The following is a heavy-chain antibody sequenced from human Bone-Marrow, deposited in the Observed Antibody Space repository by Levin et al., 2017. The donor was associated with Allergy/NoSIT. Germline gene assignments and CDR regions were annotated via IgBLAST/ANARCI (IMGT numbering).Heavy chain of an antibody. CDR2: MKSDGSST. CDR3: ARVSAVPGTRSWYFDL. V-gene: IGHV3-74*01. CDR1: GFTFSLYW. D-gene: IGHD6-19*01. J-gene: IGHJ2*01. Sequence: GGSLRLSCAASGFTFSLYWMHWVRQAPGKGLVWVSRMKSDGSSTTYADSVMGRFTISRDNGKNTLYLQMNSLSAEDTAVYYCARVSAVPGTRSWYFDLWGRGTLVTVSS.